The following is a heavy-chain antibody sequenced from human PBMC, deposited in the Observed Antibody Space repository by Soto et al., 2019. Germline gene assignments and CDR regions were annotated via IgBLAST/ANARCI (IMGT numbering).Heavy chain of an antibody. CDR3: ARVDLYCSSTSCYTGWFDP. Sequence: QVQLVQSGAEVKKPGSSVKVSCKASGGTFSSYAISWVRQAPGQGLEWMGGIIPIFGTANYAQKFQGRVTITADESTSTDYMELSSLRSEDTAVYYCARVDLYCSSTSCYTGWFDPWGQGTLVTVSS. J-gene: IGHJ5*02. CDR1: GGTFSSYA. V-gene: IGHV1-69*01. D-gene: IGHD2-2*02. CDR2: IIPIFGTA.